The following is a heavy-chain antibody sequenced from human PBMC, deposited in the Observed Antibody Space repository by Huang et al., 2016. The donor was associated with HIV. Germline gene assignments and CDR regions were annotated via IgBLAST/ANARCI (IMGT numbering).Heavy chain of an antibody. D-gene: IGHD5-18*01. V-gene: IGHV1-69*13. J-gene: IGHJ5*02. Sequence: QVLLVQSGAEVRKPGSSVKVSCTAFGGTFSSYAISWVRQAPGQGLEGMGGIIPIFGTENYTQKFQGRVTITGDESTNTGYMELTRLTSEDTAVYYCARTAYSYGFRQGYNWFDPWGQGTPVTVSS. CDR2: IIPIFGTE. CDR1: GGTFSSYA. CDR3: ARTAYSYGFRQGYNWFDP.